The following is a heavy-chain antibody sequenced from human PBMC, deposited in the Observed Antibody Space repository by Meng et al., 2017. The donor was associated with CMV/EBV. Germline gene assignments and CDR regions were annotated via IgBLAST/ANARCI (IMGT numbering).Heavy chain of an antibody. Sequence: ASVKVSCKASGYTFTSYYMHCVRQAPGQGLEWMGIINPSGGSTSYAQKFQGRVTMTRDTSTSTADMELSSLRAEDTAVYYCAMAWGGYVWGSYRNGGWFDPWGQGTLVTVSS. J-gene: IGHJ5*02. CDR3: AMAWGGYVWGSYRNGGWFDP. CDR2: INPSGGST. V-gene: IGHV1-46*01. CDR1: GYTFTSYY. D-gene: IGHD3-16*02.